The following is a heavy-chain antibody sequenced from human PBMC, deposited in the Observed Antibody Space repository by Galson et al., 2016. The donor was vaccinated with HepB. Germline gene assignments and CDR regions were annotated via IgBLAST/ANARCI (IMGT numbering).Heavy chain of an antibody. CDR1: GFSFSSFG. CDR2: ISYEGSIK. CDR3: AKAAGYSRALLRDALDI. V-gene: IGHV3-30*18. Sequence: LRLSCAASGFSFSSFGLYWVRQAPGKGLEWVAIISYEGSIKYHTDSVKGRFTISRDNSKNTLYLQMNSLRAEDTALYYCAKAAGYSRALLRDALDIWGRGTMVTVSS. J-gene: IGHJ3*02. D-gene: IGHD6-13*01.